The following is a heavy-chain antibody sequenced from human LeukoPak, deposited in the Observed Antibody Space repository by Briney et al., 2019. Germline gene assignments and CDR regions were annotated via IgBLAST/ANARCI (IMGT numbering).Heavy chain of an antibody. J-gene: IGHJ4*02. CDR1: GGSISSGGYY. CDR3: ARVGPGSSSFPYYFDY. D-gene: IGHD6-13*01. V-gene: IGHV4-61*08. Sequence: PSETLSLTCTVSGGSISSGGYYWSWIRQPPGKGLEWIGYIYHSGSTNYNPPLKSRVTMSVDTSKNQFSLKLSSVTAADTAVYYCARVGPGSSSFPYYFDYWGQGTLVTVSS. CDR2: IYHSGST.